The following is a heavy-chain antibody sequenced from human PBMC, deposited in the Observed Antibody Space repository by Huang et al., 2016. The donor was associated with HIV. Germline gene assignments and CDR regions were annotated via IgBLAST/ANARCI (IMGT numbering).Heavy chain of an antibody. D-gene: IGHD3-3*01. V-gene: IGHV1-24*01. CDR3: ATRTPGFLERLLFY. CDR2: FDPEDGKP. CDR1: GDILNQFS. Sequence: QVHLEQSGAEVRKPGASVKVSCKVSGDILNQFSIHWVRQPPGKGLEWMGGFDPEDGKPIYAQTFQGRVTMTEDTSRDTAYMELSGLKSEDTAMYYCATRTPGFLERLLFYWGQGTLVTVSS. J-gene: IGHJ4*02.